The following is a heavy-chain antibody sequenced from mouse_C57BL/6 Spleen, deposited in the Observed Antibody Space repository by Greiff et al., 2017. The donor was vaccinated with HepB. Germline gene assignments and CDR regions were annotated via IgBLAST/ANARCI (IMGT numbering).Heavy chain of an antibody. J-gene: IGHJ3*01. Sequence: EVQLQQSGPELVKPGASVKISCKASGYTFTDYYMNWVKQSHGKSLEWIGDINPNNGGTSYNQKFKGKATLTVDKSSSTAYMELRSLTSEDSAVYYCERSGYDYDGLAYWGQGTLVTVSA. V-gene: IGHV1-26*01. CDR2: INPNNGGT. D-gene: IGHD2-4*01. CDR1: GYTFTDYY. CDR3: ERSGYDYDGLAY.